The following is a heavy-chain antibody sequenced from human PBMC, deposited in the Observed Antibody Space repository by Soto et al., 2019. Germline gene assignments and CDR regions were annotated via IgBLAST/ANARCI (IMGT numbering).Heavy chain of an antibody. CDR1: GFTFSSYA. J-gene: IGHJ4*02. V-gene: IGHV3-23*01. Sequence: PGGSLRLSCAASGFTFSSYAMSWVRQAPGKGLEWVSAISGSGGSTYYADSVKGRFTISRDNSKNTLYLQMSSLRAEDTAVYYCAKSEIPLRYFDWLLYLDDWGQGTLVTVSS. D-gene: IGHD3-9*01. CDR3: AKSEIPLRYFDWLLYLDD. CDR2: ISGSGGST.